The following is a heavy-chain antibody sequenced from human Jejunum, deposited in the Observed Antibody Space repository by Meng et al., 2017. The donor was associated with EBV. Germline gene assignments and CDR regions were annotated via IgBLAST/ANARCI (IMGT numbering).Heavy chain of an antibody. CDR1: GFSLSTSTVG. J-gene: IGHJ4*02. CDR3: AHRLGADSAGGAFNY. V-gene: IGHV2-5*01. CDR2: IFWNGEK. Sequence: QITLTESGPTLVKPXQTPTLTCXFSGFSLSTSTVGVGWIRQPPGKALEWLSVIFWNGEKRYSPSLKSRLTINKDTSRDQVVLTMTTVDPVDTATYYCAHRLGADSAGGAFNYWGQGALVTVSS. D-gene: IGHD2-21*01.